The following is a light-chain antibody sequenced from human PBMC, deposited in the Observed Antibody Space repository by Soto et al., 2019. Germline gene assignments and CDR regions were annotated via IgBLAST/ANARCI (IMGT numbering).Light chain of an antibody. V-gene: IGLV2-8*01. J-gene: IGLJ1*01. CDR1: SSDVGGYNY. CDR3: SSFAGSRYV. Sequence: LTQPPSASGSPGQSVTISCTGTSSDVGGYNYVSWYQQHPGKAPKLMIYEVTKRPSGVPDRFSGSKSGNTASLTVSGLQVEDEADYYCSSFAGSRYVFGTGTKVTVL. CDR2: EVT.